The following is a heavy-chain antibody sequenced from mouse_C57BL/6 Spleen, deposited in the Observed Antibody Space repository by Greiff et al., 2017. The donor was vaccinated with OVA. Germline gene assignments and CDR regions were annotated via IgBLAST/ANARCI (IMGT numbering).Heavy chain of an antibody. Sequence: QVHVKQSGAELVKPGASVKMSCKASGYTFTTYPIEWMKQNHGKSLEWIGNFHPYNDDTKYNEKFKGKATLTVEKSSSTVYLELSRLTSDDSAVYYCARGDSNYGTWFAYWGQGTLVTVSA. J-gene: IGHJ3*01. D-gene: IGHD2-5*01. V-gene: IGHV1-47*01. CDR2: FHPYNDDT. CDR1: GYTFTTYP. CDR3: ARGDSNYGTWFAY.